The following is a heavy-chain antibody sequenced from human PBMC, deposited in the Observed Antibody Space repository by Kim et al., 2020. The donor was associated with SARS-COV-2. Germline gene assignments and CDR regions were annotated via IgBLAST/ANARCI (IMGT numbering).Heavy chain of an antibody. D-gene: IGHD5-18*01. V-gene: IGHV3-73*01. J-gene: IGHJ4*02. CDR3: TSLITA. CDR2: KAHNDAT. Sequence: KAHNDATTYGASVEGRYTISRDDSKSTAYLQMNSLKTEDTAVYYCTSLITAWGQGTLVTVSS.